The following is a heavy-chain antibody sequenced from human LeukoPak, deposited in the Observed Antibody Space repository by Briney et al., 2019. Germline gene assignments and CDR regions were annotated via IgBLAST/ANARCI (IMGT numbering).Heavy chain of an antibody. J-gene: IGHJ5*02. V-gene: IGHV3-48*04. CDR1: GFTFSSYS. CDR3: ARDDASRVVVVAATGPKGGLNWFDP. Sequence: PGGSLRLSCAASGFTFSSYSMNWVRQAPGKGLEWVSYISSSSSTIYYADSVKGRFTISRDNAKNSLYLQMNSLRAEDTAVYYCARDDASRVVVVAATGPKGGLNWFDPWGQGTLVTVSS. D-gene: IGHD2-15*01. CDR2: ISSSSSTI.